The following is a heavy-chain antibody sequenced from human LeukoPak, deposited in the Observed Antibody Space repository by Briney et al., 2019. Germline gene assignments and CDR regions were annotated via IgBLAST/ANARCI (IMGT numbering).Heavy chain of an antibody. Sequence: VASVKVSCKASGGTFSSYTISWVRQAPGQGLEWMGRIIPILGIANYAQKFQGRVTITADKSTRTAYMELSSLRSEDTAVYYCARIGRWGTQVDYWGQGTLVTVSS. CDR3: ARIGRWGTQVDY. J-gene: IGHJ4*02. D-gene: IGHD3-16*01. V-gene: IGHV1-69*02. CDR1: GGTFSSYT. CDR2: IIPILGIA.